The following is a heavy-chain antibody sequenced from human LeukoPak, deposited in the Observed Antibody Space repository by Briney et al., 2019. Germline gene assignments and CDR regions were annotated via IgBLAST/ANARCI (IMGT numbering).Heavy chain of an antibody. CDR1: GGTFSSYA. Sequence: SVTVSCTASGGTFSSYAISWVRQAPGQGLEWMGGIIPIFGTANYAQKFQGRVTITADESTSTAYMELSSLRSEDTAVYYCARGGSPNAFDIWGQGTMVTVSS. J-gene: IGHJ3*02. CDR2: IIPIFGTA. CDR3: ARGGSPNAFDI. D-gene: IGHD2-2*01. V-gene: IGHV1-69*13.